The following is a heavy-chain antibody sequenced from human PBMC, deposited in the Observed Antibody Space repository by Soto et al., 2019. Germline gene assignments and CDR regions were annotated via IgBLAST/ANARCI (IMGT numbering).Heavy chain of an antibody. D-gene: IGHD3-3*01. J-gene: IGHJ4*02. V-gene: IGHV4-31*03. CDR3: ASLGRLKYYDFWSGYGDVDY. CDR1: GGSISSGGYY. CDR2: IYYSGST. Sequence: QVQLQESGPGLVKPSQTLSLTCTVSGGSISSGGYYWSWIRQHPGKGLEWIGYIYYSGSTYYNPSLKSRVTISVDTSNNQFSLKLSSVTAADTAVYYCASLGRLKYYDFWSGYGDVDYWGQGTLVTVSS.